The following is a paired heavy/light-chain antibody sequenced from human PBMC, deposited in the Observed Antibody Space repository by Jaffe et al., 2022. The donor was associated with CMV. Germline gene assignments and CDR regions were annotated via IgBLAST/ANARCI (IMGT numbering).Heavy chain of an antibody. CDR3: AKDRIVGAWSRGGSGGMDV. CDR2: ISWNSGSI. Sequence: EVQLVESGGGLVQPGRSLRLSCAASGFTFDDYAMHWVRQAPGKGLEWVSGISWNSGSIGYADSVKGRFTISRDNAKNSLYLQMNSLRAEDTALYYCAKDRIVGAWSRGGSGGMDVWGQGTTVTVSS. CDR1: GFTFDDYA. D-gene: IGHD1-26*01. J-gene: IGHJ6*02. V-gene: IGHV3-9*01.
Light chain of an antibody. CDR1: QGISNY. CDR3: QKYNSAPFT. CDR2: AAS. V-gene: IGKV1-27*01. Sequence: DIQMTQSPSSLSASVGDRVTITCRASQGISNYLAWYQQKPGKVPKLLIYAASTLQSGVPSRFSGSGSGTDFTLTISSLQPEDVATYYCQKYNSAPFTFGPGTKVDIK. J-gene: IGKJ3*01.